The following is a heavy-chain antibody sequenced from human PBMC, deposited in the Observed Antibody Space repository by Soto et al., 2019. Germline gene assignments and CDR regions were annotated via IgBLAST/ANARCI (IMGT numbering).Heavy chain of an antibody. D-gene: IGHD3-22*01. CDR1: GFSFNNHA. CDR3: AKDRLMLTMVVVGAFDF. Sequence: PGGSLRLSCAASGFSFNNHAMTWVRQAPGKGLEWVSGISGSGSTTHYADSVEGRFTISRDNSKDTLYLQMNSLRADDTAVYFCAKDRLMLTMVVVGAFDFWGLGTMVTVSS. V-gene: IGHV3-23*01. J-gene: IGHJ3*01. CDR2: ISGSGSTT.